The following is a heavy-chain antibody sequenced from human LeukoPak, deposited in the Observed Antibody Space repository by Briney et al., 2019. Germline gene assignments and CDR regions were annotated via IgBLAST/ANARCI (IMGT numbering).Heavy chain of an antibody. D-gene: IGHD4-17*01. J-gene: IGHJ4*02. CDR3: ARDINGDLDY. V-gene: IGHV1-69*04. CDR1: GGTFSGSA. CDR2: IIPVLALA. Sequence: SVKVSCKTSGGTFSGSAITWVRQAPGQGLEWMGRIIPVLALATYAQKFQGRVTITADHSTTTAYMELNTLRSEDTAVFYCARDINGDLDYWGQGTLVTVSS.